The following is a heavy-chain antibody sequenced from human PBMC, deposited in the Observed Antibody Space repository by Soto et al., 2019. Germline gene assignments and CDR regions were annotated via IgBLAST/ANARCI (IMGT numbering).Heavy chain of an antibody. J-gene: IGHJ4*01. Sequence: QITLKESGPTLVKPTQTLTLTCTFSGFSLTTTAEAVGWIRQPPGKALEWLALIYWHDEIHYSPSLKSRLTITKDTSKNQVVLRLTNMDTVDTETYYCAHRKGGSIDYWGHGTLVSFSS. CDR3: AHRKGGSIDY. D-gene: IGHD1-26*01. V-gene: IGHV2-5*01. CDR1: GFSLTTTAEA. CDR2: IYWHDEI.